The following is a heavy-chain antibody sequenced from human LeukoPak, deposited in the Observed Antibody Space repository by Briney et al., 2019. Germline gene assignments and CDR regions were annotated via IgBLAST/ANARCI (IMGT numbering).Heavy chain of an antibody. Sequence: GGSLRLSCAASGFTFSSYGMSWVRQAPGKGLEWVSAISGSGGSTYYADSVKGRFTISRDNSKNTLYLQMNSLRAEDTAVYYCAKVLNYYGSGTVDYWGQGTLVTVSS. V-gene: IGHV3-23*01. CDR2: ISGSGGST. D-gene: IGHD3-10*01. CDR1: GFTFSSYG. CDR3: AKVLNYYGSGTVDY. J-gene: IGHJ4*02.